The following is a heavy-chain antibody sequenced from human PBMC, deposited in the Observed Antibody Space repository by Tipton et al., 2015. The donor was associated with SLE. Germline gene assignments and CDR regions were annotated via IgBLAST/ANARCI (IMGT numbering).Heavy chain of an antibody. D-gene: IGHD6-19*01. CDR3: ARAGAYGFYHYYMDV. Sequence: TLSLTCTVSGASLSSHYWSWIRQSPGKGLEWIANIYHSGNSNYNPSLKSRLTISLDTSKNQFSLRLSSVTAADTAAYYCARAGAYGFYHYYMDVWGKGTTVTVSS. CDR2: IYHSGNS. J-gene: IGHJ6*03. CDR1: GASLSSHY. V-gene: IGHV4-59*11.